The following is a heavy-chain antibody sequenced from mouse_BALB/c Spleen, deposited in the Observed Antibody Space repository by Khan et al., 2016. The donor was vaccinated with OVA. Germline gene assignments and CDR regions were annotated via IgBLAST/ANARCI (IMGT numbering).Heavy chain of an antibody. CDR1: GFSLTNYG. V-gene: IGHV2-3*01. CDR3: AKPNYYGSRPYYYARDY. CDR2: IWGDGST. J-gene: IGHJ4*01. Sequence: VQLQESGPGLVAPSQSLSITCTVSGFSLTNYGVTWVRQPPGKGLEWLGVIWGDGSTNFHSALISRLSINKDNSKSQVFLKLNSLQTDATSTYYCAKPNYYGSRPYYYARDYWGQGTSVTVSS. D-gene: IGHD1-1*01.